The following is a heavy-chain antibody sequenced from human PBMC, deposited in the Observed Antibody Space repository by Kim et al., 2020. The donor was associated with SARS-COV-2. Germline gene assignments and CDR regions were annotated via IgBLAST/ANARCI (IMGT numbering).Heavy chain of an antibody. Sequence: PSHKSRGTLPVETSKNQFSLKLSSVTAADTAVYYCARALNYYGSGSYYDYWGQGTLVTVSS. D-gene: IGHD3-10*01. J-gene: IGHJ4*02. V-gene: IGHV4-30-2*05. CDR3: ARALNYYGSGSYYDY.